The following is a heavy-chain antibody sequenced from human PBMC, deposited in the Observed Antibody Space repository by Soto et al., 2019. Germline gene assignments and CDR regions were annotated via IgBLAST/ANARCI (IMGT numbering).Heavy chain of an antibody. V-gene: IGHV4-39*01. CDR1: GGSISSSSYY. D-gene: IGHD3-9*01. J-gene: IGHJ4*02. CDR2: IYYSGST. Sequence: SETLSLTCTVSGGSISSSSYYWGWIRQPPGKGLEWIGSIYYSGSTYYNPSLKSRVTISVDTSKNQFSLKLSSVTAADMAVYYCARFGVTYYDILTGYQPFDYWGQGTLVTVSS. CDR3: ARFGVTYYDILTGYQPFDY.